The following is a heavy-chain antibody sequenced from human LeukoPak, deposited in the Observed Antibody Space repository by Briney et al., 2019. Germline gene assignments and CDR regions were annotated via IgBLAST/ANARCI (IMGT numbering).Heavy chain of an antibody. CDR1: GFTFSDYY. CDR2: ISSSGSTI. V-gene: IGHV3-11*01. J-gene: IGHJ6*02. Sequence: GGSLRLSCAASGFTFSDYYMSWIRQAPGKGLEWVSYISSSGSTIYYADSVKGRFTISRDNAKNSLYLQMNSLRAEDTAVYYCAGEYDTAQALSAGEIYGMDVWGQGTTVTVSS. CDR3: AGEYDTAQALSAGEIYGMDV. D-gene: IGHD5-18*01.